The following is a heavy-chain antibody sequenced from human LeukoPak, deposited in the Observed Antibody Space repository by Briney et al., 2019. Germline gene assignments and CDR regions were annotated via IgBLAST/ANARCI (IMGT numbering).Heavy chain of an antibody. V-gene: IGHV4-39*01. CDR3: ARHDPSGTIRPNWFDP. CDR2: IYYSGST. D-gene: IGHD1-7*01. J-gene: IGHJ5*02. CDR1: GGSISSGSYY. Sequence: SETLSLTCTVSGGSISSGSYYWGWIRQPPGKGLEWIGSIYYSGSTYYNPSLKSRVTISVDTSKNQFSLKLSSVTAADTAVYCCARHDPSGTIRPNWFDPWGQGTLVTVSS.